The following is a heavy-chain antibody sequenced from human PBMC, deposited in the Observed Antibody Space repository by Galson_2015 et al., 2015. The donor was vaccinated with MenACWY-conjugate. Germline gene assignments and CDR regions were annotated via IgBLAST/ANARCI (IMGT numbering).Heavy chain of an antibody. V-gene: IGHV3-23*01. D-gene: IGHD5/OR15-5a*01. J-gene: IGHJ5*02. Sequence: SLRLSCAVSGFTFRQYAMSWVRQAPGTGLEWVAIISDSGAATHYIDSVKGRFTISRDNSKNTLYLQMSRLRAEDTALYYCAKDVYMDAWGQGTLVTVSS. CDR2: ISDSGAAT. CDR1: GFTFRQYA. CDR3: AKDVYMDA.